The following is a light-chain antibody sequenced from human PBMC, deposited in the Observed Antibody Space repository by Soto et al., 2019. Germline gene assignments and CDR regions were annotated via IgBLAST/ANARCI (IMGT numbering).Light chain of an antibody. CDR2: GNT. J-gene: IGLJ2*01. CDR3: QSYDSILGAV. V-gene: IGLV1-40*03. CDR1: GSNIGAGFD. Sequence: QAVVTQPPSVSGAPGQRITISCTGAGSNIGAGFDVHWYQQLPGTVPKLLIYGNTNRPSGVPDRFSGSRSGASASLAITGLQVEDEANYYCQSYDSILGAVFGGGTKLTV.